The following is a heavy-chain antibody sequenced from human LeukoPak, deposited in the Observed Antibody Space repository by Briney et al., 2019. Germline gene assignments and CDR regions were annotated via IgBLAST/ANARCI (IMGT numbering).Heavy chain of an antibody. CDR1: GVTFSSYS. Sequence: GGSLRLSCAASGVTFSSYSMNWVRQAPGKGLEWVSSISSRSTYIYYADSVKGRFTISRDNAKNSLYLQMNSLRAEDTAVYYCAELGITMIGGVWGKGTTVTISS. D-gene: IGHD3-10*02. CDR2: ISSRSTYI. J-gene: IGHJ6*04. V-gene: IGHV3-21*01. CDR3: AELGITMIGGV.